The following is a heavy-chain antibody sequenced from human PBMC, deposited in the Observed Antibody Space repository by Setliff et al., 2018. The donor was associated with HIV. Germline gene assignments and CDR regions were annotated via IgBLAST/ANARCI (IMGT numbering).Heavy chain of an antibody. CDR3: SKVSEHRTSSGSFYYYMDV. J-gene: IGHJ6*03. CDR1: GGTFNINA. D-gene: IGHD6-6*01. CDR2: IIPLFGTA. Sequence: SVKVSCKASGGTFNINAVTWVRQAPGQGLEWVGAIIPLFGTANYAQKLQGRVTITADDSTSTVYMEVRSLRSADTAVYYCSKVSEHRTSSGSFYYYMDVWGEGTTVTVSS. V-gene: IGHV1-69*13.